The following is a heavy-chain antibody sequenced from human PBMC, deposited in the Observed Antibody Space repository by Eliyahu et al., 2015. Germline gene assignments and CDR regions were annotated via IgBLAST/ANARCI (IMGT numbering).Heavy chain of an antibody. CDR3: ARRYRIAVAGEFDY. D-gene: IGHD6-19*01. CDR2: IYPGDSDT. J-gene: IGHJ4*02. Sequence: GIIYPGDSDTRYSPSFQGQVTISADKSISTAYLQWSSLKASDTAMYYCARRYRIAVAGEFDYWGQGTLVTVSS. V-gene: IGHV5-51*01.